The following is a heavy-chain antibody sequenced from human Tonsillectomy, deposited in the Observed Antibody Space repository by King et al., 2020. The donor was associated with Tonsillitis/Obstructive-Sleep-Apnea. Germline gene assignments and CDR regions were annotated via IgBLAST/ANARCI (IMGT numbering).Heavy chain of an antibody. CDR1: GYTFTGYY. CDR3: ARGDDFWSGYYTCYFDY. V-gene: IGHV1-2*02. J-gene: IGHJ4*02. CDR2: INPNSGGT. Sequence: QLVQSGAEVKKPGASVKVSCKASGYTFTGYYMHWVRQAPGQGLEWMGWINPNSGGTNYAQQFQGRVTMTRDTSIRTAYMELGRLRSDDTAVYYCARGDDFWSGYYTCYFDYGGQGTLVTVSS. D-gene: IGHD3-3*01.